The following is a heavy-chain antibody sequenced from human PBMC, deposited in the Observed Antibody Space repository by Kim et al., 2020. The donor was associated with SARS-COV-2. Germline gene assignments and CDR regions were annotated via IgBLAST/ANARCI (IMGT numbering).Heavy chain of an antibody. CDR3: ARSRIAAAGTDFDY. V-gene: IGHV4-34*01. Sequence: NPSLKSRVTISVDTSKNQCSLRLSSVTAADTAVYYCARSRIAAAGTDFDYWGQGTLVTVSS. D-gene: IGHD6-13*01. J-gene: IGHJ4*02.